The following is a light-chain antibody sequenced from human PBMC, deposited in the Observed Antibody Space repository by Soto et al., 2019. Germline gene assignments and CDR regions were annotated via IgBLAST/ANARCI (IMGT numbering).Light chain of an antibody. J-gene: IGKJ1*01. V-gene: IGKV3-15*01. CDR3: QQYNNWPLT. CDR1: QSISRN. CDR2: AAS. Sequence: MAQAPATLSVSPGERATLSCRASQSISRNLAWYQQKPGQAPRLLIYAASTRATGLPARFSGSGSGTEFTLTISSLQSEDFAVYSCQQYNNWPLTFGQRTKVDIK.